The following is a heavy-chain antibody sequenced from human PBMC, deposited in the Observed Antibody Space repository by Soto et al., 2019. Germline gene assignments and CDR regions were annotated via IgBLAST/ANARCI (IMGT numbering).Heavy chain of an antibody. V-gene: IGHV4-30-2*01. Sequence: QLQLQESGSGLVKPSQTLSLTCAVSGGSISSGGYSWSWIRQPPGKGLEWIGYIYHSGSTYYNPSLKSRVTISADRSKNQFSLKLSSVTAADTAVYYCARKMASSGSYEYWFDPWGQGILVTVSS. J-gene: IGHJ5*02. CDR1: GGSISSGGYS. D-gene: IGHD1-26*01. CDR2: IYHSGST. CDR3: ARKMASSGSYEYWFDP.